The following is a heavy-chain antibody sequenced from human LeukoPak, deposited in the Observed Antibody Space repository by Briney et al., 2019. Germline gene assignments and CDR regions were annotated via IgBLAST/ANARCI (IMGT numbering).Heavy chain of an antibody. Sequence: NPSETLSLTCTVSGGSVSSGSYYWSWIRQPPGKGLEWIGYIYYSGSTNYNPSFKSRVTISVDTSKNQLSLKLSSVTAADTAVYYCAREVICSGGSCYPDHPFDYWGQGTLVTVSS. D-gene: IGHD2-15*01. V-gene: IGHV4-61*01. CDR3: AREVICSGGSCYPDHPFDY. CDR2: IYYSGST. J-gene: IGHJ4*02. CDR1: GGSVSSGSYY.